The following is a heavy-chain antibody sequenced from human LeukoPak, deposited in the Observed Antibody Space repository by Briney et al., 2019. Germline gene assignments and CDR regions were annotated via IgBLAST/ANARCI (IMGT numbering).Heavy chain of an antibody. D-gene: IGHD3-3*01. CDR2: MNPNSGNT. CDR3: ARRPYDFWSGYYGETRYYYYYMDV. V-gene: IGHV1-8*01. CDR1: VYTFTSYD. Sequence: GASVTVSCKSSVYTFTSYDINWARQATGQGLEWMGWMNPNSGNTGYAQKFQGRVTMTRNTSISTAYMELSSLRSEDTAVYYCARRPYDFWSGYYGETRYYYYYMDVWGKGTTVTVSS. J-gene: IGHJ6*03.